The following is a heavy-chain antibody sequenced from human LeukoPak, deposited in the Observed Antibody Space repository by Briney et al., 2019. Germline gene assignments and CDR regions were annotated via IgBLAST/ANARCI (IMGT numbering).Heavy chain of an antibody. CDR3: VRHGYTASHFFLDY. V-gene: IGHV4-4*07. Sequence: SETLSLTCTVSTASINSYYCGWVRQPAGRGLEWIGRIYTTGMTQYDPSLQSRVTMSVDTSQKQFSLNLRSVTAADTAIYFCVRHGYTASHFFLDYWSQGALVTVSS. D-gene: IGHD5-18*01. CDR2: IYTTGMT. J-gene: IGHJ4*02. CDR1: TASINSYY.